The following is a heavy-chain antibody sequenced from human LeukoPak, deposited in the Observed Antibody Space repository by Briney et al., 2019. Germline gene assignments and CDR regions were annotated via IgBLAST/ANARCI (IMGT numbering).Heavy chain of an antibody. V-gene: IGHV4-59*12. D-gene: IGHD3-10*01. CDR3: ARDPYYYGSGSYYKGSWFDP. CDR2: IYYSGST. J-gene: IGHJ5*02. Sequence: SETLSLTCSVSGDSIGIYYWTWIRQRPGEGLEWIGSIYYSGSTYYNPSLKSRVTISVDTSKNQFSLKLSSVTAADTAVYYCARDPYYYGSGSYYKGSWFDPWGQGTLVTVSS. CDR1: GDSIGIYY.